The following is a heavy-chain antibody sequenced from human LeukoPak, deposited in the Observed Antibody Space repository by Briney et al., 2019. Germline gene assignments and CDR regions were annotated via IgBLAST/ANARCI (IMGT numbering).Heavy chain of an antibody. V-gene: IGHV3-23*01. J-gene: IGHJ4*02. Sequence: GGSLRLSCEASGVRFGDFAMSWVRQTPGKGLEWVSGISGSGANTYYAASVKGRFTSSRDKSKNILYLQMFSLRAEDAAVYYCAKVGENVLRIYPHSYYFDSWGQGTLVAVSS. CDR1: GVRFGDFA. CDR2: ISGSGANT. D-gene: IGHD2-15*01. CDR3: AKVGENVLRIYPHSYYFDS.